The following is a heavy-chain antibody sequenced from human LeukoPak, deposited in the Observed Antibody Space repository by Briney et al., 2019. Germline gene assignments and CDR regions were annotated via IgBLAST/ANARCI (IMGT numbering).Heavy chain of an antibody. D-gene: IGHD3-10*01. V-gene: IGHV3-15*01. J-gene: IGHJ4*02. CDR1: EFTFNNAW. CDR3: GLGSGRSDFDY. Sequence: GGSLRLSCAASEFTFNNAWMSWVRQAPGKGLEWVGRIKSKTEDETTDYAAPVKGRFTISRDDSKNTVYLQMNNLKIEDTAVYYCGLGSGRSDFDYWGQGTLVTVPS. CDR2: IKSKTEDETT.